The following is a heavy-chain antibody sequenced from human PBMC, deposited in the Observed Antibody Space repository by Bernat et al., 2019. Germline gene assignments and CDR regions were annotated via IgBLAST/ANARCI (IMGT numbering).Heavy chain of an antibody. V-gene: IGHV3-23*01. CDR2: MSGSGIDT. CDR3: VKGDYLYHVSSAYLDH. CDR1: GFTFLSYA. Sequence: EVQLLESGGGLVQPGGSLRLSCAASGFTFLSYAMRWVRQAPGKGLEWVSAMSGSGIDTYYTDSVKRRFTISRDNSKDTLYLQMNSLRAEDTAVYCCVKGDYLYHVSSAYLDHWGKGTLVTVSS. J-gene: IGHJ4*02. D-gene: IGHD3-22*01.